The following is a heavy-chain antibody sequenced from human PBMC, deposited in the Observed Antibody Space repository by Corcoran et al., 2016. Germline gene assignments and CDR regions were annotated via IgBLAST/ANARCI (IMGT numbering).Heavy chain of an antibody. D-gene: IGHD1-20*01. Sequence: EVQLVESGGGLVQPGGSLRLSCAASGFTFSRYWMSWVRQAPGKGLEWVANIKQDGSEKYYVDSVKGRFTISRDNAKNSLYLQMNSLRAEDTAVYYCARETARYNWNPFDYWGQGTLVTVSS. V-gene: IGHV3-7*03. CDR1: GFTFSRYW. CDR3: ARETARYNWNPFDY. CDR2: IKQDGSEK. J-gene: IGHJ4*02.